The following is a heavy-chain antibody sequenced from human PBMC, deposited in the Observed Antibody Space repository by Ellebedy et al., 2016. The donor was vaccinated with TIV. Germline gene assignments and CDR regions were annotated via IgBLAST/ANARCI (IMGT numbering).Heavy chain of an antibody. V-gene: IGHV3-11*04. D-gene: IGHD2-2*01. Sequence: GGSLRLSXAASGFTFSDYYMSWIRQAPGKGLEWVSYISSSGSTIYYADSVKGRFTISRDNSKNTLYLQMNSLRAEDTAVYYCARGVYCSSTSCYDNGMDVWGQGTTVTVSS. CDR2: ISSSGSTI. J-gene: IGHJ6*02. CDR3: ARGVYCSSTSCYDNGMDV. CDR1: GFTFSDYY.